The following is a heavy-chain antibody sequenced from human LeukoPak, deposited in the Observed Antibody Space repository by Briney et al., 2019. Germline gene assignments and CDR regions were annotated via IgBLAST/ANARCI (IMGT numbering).Heavy chain of an antibody. Sequence: SETLSLTCTVSGGSISSYYWSWIRQPPGKGLGWIGYIYYSGSTNYNPSLKSRVTISVDTSKNQFSLKLSSVTAADTAVYYCASRSSNYYDSSGHSPGADDAFDIWGQGTMVTVSS. V-gene: IGHV4-59*08. CDR3: ASRSSNYYDSSGHSPGADDAFDI. CDR2: IYYSGST. J-gene: IGHJ3*02. CDR1: GGSISSYY. D-gene: IGHD3-22*01.